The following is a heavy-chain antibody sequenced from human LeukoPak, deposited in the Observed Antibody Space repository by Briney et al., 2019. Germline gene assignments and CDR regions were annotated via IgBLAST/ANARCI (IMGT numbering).Heavy chain of an antibody. CDR1: GGSFSGYY. J-gene: IGHJ4*02. CDR3: ARANRVSWLLLPSFDC. CDR2: INHSGST. V-gene: IGHV4-34*01. D-gene: IGHD3-22*01. Sequence: PSETLSLTCAVYGGSFSGYYWSWIRQPPGKGLEWIGEINHSGSTNYNPSLKSRVTISVDTSKNQFSLKLSSVTAADTAVYYCARANRVSWLLLPSFDCWGQGTLVTVSS.